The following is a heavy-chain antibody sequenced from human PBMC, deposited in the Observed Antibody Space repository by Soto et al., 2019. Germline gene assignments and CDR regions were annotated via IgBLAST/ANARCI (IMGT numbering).Heavy chain of an antibody. Sequence: SGTLSLTCAVSGDCINNYYGSWIRQPPGKGLEWIGYIYYSGSTNYNPSLKSRVTISVDTSKNQFSLKLSSVTAADTAVYYCARDEQQLATGGFDPWGQGTLVTVSS. CDR3: ARDEQQLATGGFDP. CDR1: GDCINNYY. CDR2: IYYSGST. J-gene: IGHJ5*02. D-gene: IGHD6-13*01. V-gene: IGHV4-59*01.